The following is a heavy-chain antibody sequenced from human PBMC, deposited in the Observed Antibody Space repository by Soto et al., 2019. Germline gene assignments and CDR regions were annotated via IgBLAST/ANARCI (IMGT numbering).Heavy chain of an antibody. J-gene: IGHJ4*02. Sequence: QVQLVQSGAEVKRPGSSVKVSCKASGGTFNNYALSWVRQAPGQGLEWVGGIIPIFNSANYAQKFQGRVTITADDPTSTAYMELRSLRPDDTAVYYCAREVTVASYSFDFWGQGTLVTVSS. CDR3: AREVTVASYSFDF. V-gene: IGHV1-69*01. CDR2: IIPIFNSA. D-gene: IGHD5-12*01. CDR1: GGTFNNYA.